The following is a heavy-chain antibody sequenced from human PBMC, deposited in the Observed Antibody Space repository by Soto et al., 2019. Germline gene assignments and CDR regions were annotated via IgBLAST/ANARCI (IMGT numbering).Heavy chain of an antibody. D-gene: IGHD5-18*01. CDR2: IYYSGST. J-gene: IGHJ4*02. CDR3: ARVANSYELIDH. CDR1: GDLIISGGYY. V-gene: IGHV4-31*03. Sequence: SETLSLTCTVSGDLIISGGYYWSWIRQHPGKGLEWIGYIYYSGSTYYNPSLKSRVLISVDTSKNQFSLKLNSVTAADTAVYYCARVANSYELIDHWGQGALVTVSS.